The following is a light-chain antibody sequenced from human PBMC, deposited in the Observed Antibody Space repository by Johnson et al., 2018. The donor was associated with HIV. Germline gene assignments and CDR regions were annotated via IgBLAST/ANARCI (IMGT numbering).Light chain of an antibody. Sequence: QSVLTQSPSVSAAPGQKVTISCSGSSSNIGNNYVSWYQQFPGTAHKLLIYDNNKRPSGIPDRFSGSKSGTSATLGITGLQTGDEADYYCGRWDSSLSAYVFGTGTKVTVL. J-gene: IGLJ1*01. V-gene: IGLV1-51*01. CDR2: DNN. CDR3: GRWDSSLSAYV. CDR1: SSNIGNNY.